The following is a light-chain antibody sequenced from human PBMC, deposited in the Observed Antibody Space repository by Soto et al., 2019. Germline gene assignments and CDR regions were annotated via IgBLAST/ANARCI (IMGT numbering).Light chain of an antibody. CDR2: GAS. CDR3: QQYVTSPWT. V-gene: IGKV3-20*01. Sequence: DIVLTQSPGTLSLSPGERATLSCRASQSVSSNYLAWYQQKPGQAPRLLIYGASSGVTGIPDRFRGSGSGTDFTLTISRLEPEDFAVYYCQQYVTSPWTFGQGTKVEIK. CDR1: QSVSSNY. J-gene: IGKJ1*01.